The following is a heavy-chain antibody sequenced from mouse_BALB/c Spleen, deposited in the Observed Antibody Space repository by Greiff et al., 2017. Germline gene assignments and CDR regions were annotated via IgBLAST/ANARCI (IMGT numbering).Heavy chain of an antibody. CDR1: GYTFTSYT. J-gene: IGHJ3*01. Sequence: QVQLKESGAELARPGASVKMSCKASGYTFTSYTMHWVKQRPGQGLEWIGYINPSSGYTNYNQKFKDKATLTADKSSSTAYMQLSSLTSEDSAVYYCATYYRYDGFAYWGQGTLVTVSA. V-gene: IGHV1-4*01. CDR3: ATYYRYDGFAY. D-gene: IGHD2-14*01. CDR2: INPSSGYT.